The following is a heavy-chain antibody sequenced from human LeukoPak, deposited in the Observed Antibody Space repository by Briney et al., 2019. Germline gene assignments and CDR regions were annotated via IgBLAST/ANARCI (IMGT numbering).Heavy chain of an antibody. CDR2: ISSDGSDK. V-gene: IGHV3-30*04. Sequence: PGGSLRLSCAASGFTFSIYAMHWVRQAPGKGLEWVAVISSDGSDKYYADSVKGRFTISRDNSKNTLYLQMNSLRDEDTAVYYCAREGVEVGSYLAYWGRGTLVTVSS. D-gene: IGHD1-26*01. CDR3: AREGVEVGSYLAY. CDR1: GFTFSIYA. J-gene: IGHJ4*02.